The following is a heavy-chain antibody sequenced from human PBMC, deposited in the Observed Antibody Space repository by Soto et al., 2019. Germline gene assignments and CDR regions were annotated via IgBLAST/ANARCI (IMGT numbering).Heavy chain of an antibody. CDR3: ARGYGSGSYYRFDP. D-gene: IGHD3-10*01. Sequence: SETLSLTCTVSGGSISSYYWSWIRQPPGKGLEWIGQMYDSGSTNSNPSLKSRVTISVDTSKNQFSLRLSSVTAADTAVYYCARGYGSGSYYRFDPWGQGTLVTVSS. V-gene: IGHV4-59*08. CDR1: GGSISSYY. J-gene: IGHJ5*02. CDR2: MYDSGST.